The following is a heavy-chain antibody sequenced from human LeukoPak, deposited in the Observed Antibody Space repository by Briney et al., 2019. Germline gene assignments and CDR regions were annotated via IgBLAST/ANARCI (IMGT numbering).Heavy chain of an antibody. CDR2: IYYTGST. J-gene: IGHJ4*02. CDR1: GGSISSYY. V-gene: IGHV4-59*01. D-gene: IGHD3-10*01. CDR3: ARGPKWFGELFTPDY. Sequence: SETLSLTCTVSGGSISSYYWSWIRQPAGKGLEWIGYIYYTGSTNHNPSLKSRVTISVDTSKNQFSLKLSSVTAADTAVYYCARGPKWFGELFTPDYWGQGTLVTVSS.